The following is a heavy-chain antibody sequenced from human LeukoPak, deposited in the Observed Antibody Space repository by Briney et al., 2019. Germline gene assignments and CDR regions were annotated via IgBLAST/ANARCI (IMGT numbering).Heavy chain of an antibody. CDR1: GGSISISH. J-gene: IGHJ4*02. CDR3: ARGFYWNFDY. CDR2: IYYGGST. Sequence: SETLSLTCTVSGGSISISHWNWIRQSPGKGLEWIGYIYYGGSTKYNPSLERRVTISLDTSKNQFSLKLSSMTAADTAVYYCARGFYWNFDYWGQGTLVTVSS. D-gene: IGHD1-1*01. V-gene: IGHV4-59*01.